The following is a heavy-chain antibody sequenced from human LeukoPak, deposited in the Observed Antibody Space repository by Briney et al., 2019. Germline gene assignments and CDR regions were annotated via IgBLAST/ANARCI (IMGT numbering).Heavy chain of an antibody. J-gene: IGHJ3*02. D-gene: IGHD4-11*01. CDR3: AKDEFYSTHDAFDI. Sequence: LAGGSLRLSCAASGFTFSSYGMHWVRQAPGKGLEWVAVKSYDGSNKYYADSVKGRFTISRDNSKNTLYLQMNSLRAEDTAVYYCAKDEFYSTHDAFDIWGQGTMVTVSS. V-gene: IGHV3-30*18. CDR2: KSYDGSNK. CDR1: GFTFSSYG.